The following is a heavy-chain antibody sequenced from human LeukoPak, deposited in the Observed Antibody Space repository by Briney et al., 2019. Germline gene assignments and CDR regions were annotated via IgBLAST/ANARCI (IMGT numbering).Heavy chain of an antibody. Sequence: GGSLRLSCAASGFTFSSYEMNWVRQAPGKGLEWVSSISSSSSYIYYADSVRGRFTISRDNSKNTLYLQMNSLRAEDTAVYYCARDNWNYGAYYYYYMDVWGKGTTVTVSS. CDR1: GFTFSSYE. J-gene: IGHJ6*03. D-gene: IGHD1-7*01. CDR3: ARDNWNYGAYYYYYMDV. CDR2: ISSSSSYI. V-gene: IGHV3-21*04.